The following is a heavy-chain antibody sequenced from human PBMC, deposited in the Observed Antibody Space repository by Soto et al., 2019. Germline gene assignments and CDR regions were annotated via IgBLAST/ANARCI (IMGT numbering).Heavy chain of an antibody. CDR1: GYSFTDYW. CDR3: ARVPTYYYYGMDV. CDR2: INPSDSFT. J-gene: IGHJ6*02. V-gene: IGHV5-10-1*01. Sequence: PGESLQISCEAFGYSFTDYWISWVRQLPGKGLDYMGRINPSDSFTHYGPSFQGLVTISVDKSVNTAYLQWTSLRASDTALYYCARVPTYYYYGMDVWGQGTTVTVSS.